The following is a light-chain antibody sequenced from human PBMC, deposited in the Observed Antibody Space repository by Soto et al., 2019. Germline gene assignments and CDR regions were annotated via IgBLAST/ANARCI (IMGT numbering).Light chain of an antibody. Sequence: DIQMTQSPSSLSASVGDRVTITCRARQSISSYLNWYQQKPGKAPKLLIYAASSLQSGVPSRFSGSGSGTDFTITISSLQPDDFATYYCQQSYSTPQYTFGQGTKLEIK. V-gene: IGKV1-39*01. J-gene: IGKJ2*01. CDR3: QQSYSTPQYT. CDR1: QSISSY. CDR2: AAS.